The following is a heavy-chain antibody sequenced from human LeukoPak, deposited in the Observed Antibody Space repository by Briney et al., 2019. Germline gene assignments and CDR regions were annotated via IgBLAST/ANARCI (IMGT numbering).Heavy chain of an antibody. J-gene: IGHJ4*02. CDR2: IIPIFGTA. V-gene: IGHV1-69*06. CDR1: GGTFSSYA. CDR3: ARAGTNDNIFNDY. D-gene: IGHD1-26*01. Sequence: SVKVSCKASGGTFSSYAISWVRQAPGQGLEWMGGIIPIFGTANYAQKFQGRVTITADKSTSTAYMELSSLRSEDTAVYYCARAGTNDNIFNDYWGQGTLVTVSS.